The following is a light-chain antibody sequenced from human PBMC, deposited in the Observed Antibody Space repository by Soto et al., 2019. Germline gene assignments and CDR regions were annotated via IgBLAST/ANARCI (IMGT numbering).Light chain of an antibody. CDR3: QQRYHWPPLT. J-gene: IGKJ4*01. Sequence: EIVLTQSPVTLSLSPGDTATLSCRASQRVVRYVAWYQQKPGQAPRLLIYDATIRASGIPARFSGSGSGTDFSLTISSLEPEDFAVYYCQQRYHWPPLTFGGGTKVEVK. CDR1: QRVVRY. V-gene: IGKV3-11*01. CDR2: DAT.